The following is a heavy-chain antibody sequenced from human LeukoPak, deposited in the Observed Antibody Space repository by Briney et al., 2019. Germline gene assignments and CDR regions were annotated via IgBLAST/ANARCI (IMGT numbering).Heavy chain of an antibody. CDR3: ARQPVRRSSRITIFGVVITNFDY. D-gene: IGHD3-3*01. CDR1: GGSISSSSYY. V-gene: IGHV4-39*01. J-gene: IGHJ4*02. CDR2: IYYSGST. Sequence: SETLSLTCTVSGGSISSSSYYWGWIRQPPGKGLEWIGSIYYSGSTYYNPSLKSRVTISVDTSKNQFSLKLSSVTAADTAVYYCARQPVRRSSRITIFGVVITNFDYWGQGTLVTVSS.